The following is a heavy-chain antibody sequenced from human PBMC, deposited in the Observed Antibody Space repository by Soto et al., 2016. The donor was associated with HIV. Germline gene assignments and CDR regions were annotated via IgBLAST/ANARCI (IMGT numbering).Heavy chain of an antibody. J-gene: IGHJ4*02. CDR2: INPNSGGT. CDR3: ATPPGQWLVGGYYFDY. CDR1: GYTFTGYY. V-gene: IGHV1-2*02. Sequence: QVQLVQSGAEVKKPGASVKVSCKASGYTFTGYYMHWVRQAPGQGLEWMGWINPNSGGTNYAQKFRGRVTMTRDTSISTAYMELSRLRSDDTAVYYCATPPGQWLVGGYYFDYWGQGTLVTVSS. D-gene: IGHD6-19*01.